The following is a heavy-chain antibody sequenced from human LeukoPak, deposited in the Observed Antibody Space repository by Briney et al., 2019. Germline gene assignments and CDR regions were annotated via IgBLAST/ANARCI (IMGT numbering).Heavy chain of an antibody. J-gene: IGHJ4*02. V-gene: IGHV4-61*02. CDR1: GGSISSGSYY. Sequence: SETLSLTCTVSGGSISSGSYYWSWIRQPAGKGLEWIGRIYTSGSTNYNPSLKSRVTISVDTSKNQFSLKLSSVTAADTAVYYCAKDGGSDGGFDYWGQGTLVTVSS. CDR3: AKDGGSDGGFDY. CDR2: IYTSGST. D-gene: IGHD4-23*01.